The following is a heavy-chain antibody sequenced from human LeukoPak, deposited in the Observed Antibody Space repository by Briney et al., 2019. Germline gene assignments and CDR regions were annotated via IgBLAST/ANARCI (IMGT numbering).Heavy chain of an antibody. CDR3: ARDLRGQYQLLTPWVSSWFDP. Sequence: VASVKVSCKASGYTFTSYYMHWVRQAPGQGLEWMGIINPSGGSTSYAQKFQGRVTMTRDMSTSTVYMELSSLRSEDTAVYYCARDLRGQYQLLTPWVSSWFDPWGQGTLVTVSS. CDR2: INPSGGST. CDR1: GYTFTSYY. D-gene: IGHD2-2*01. J-gene: IGHJ5*02. V-gene: IGHV1-46*01.